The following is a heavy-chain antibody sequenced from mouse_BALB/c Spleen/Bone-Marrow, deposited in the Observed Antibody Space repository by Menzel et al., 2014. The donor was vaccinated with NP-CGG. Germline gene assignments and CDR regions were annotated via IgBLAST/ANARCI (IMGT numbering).Heavy chain of an antibody. CDR1: GYSFTDYY. J-gene: IGHJ3*01. Sequence: QVHVKQSGPELVKPGASVRISCKASGYSFTDYYINWVKQKPGQGLEWIGWIYPGNGDTKYYERFKGKASLTVGRSSSTANMQLSSQTSEDTAVYFCARVRYFDYWDFAHWGQGTLVTVSA. D-gene: IGHD2-4*01. CDR2: IYPGNGDT. V-gene: IGHV1-84*02. CDR3: ARVRYFDYWDFAH.